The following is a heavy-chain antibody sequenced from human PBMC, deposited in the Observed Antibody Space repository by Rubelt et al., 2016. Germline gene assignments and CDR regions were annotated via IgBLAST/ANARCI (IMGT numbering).Heavy chain of an antibody. D-gene: IGHD3-10*01. Sequence: EVQLVESGGGLVQPGRSLRLSCAASGFTFDDYAMHWVRQAPGKGLEWVSAISGSGGSTYYADPGQGRFTISRDNSKNSRYLQMNSRRAEDTAVYYCAKDGDGSGSYYRGYFDDWGQGTLVTVSS. CDR2: ISGSGGST. CDR1: GFTFDDYA. CDR3: AKDGDGSGSYYRGYFDD. V-gene: IGHV3-23*04. J-gene: IGHJ4*02.